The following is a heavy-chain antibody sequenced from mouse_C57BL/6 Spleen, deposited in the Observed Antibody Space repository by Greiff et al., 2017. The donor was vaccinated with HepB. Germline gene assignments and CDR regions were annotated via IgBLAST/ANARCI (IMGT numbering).Heavy chain of an antibody. V-gene: IGHV5-12*01. CDR2: ISNGGGST. CDR1: GFTFSDYY. Sequence: EVKLMESGGGLVQPGGSLKLSCAASGFTFSDYYMYWVRQTPEKRLEWVAYISNGGGSTYYPDTVKGRFTISRDNAKNTLYLQMSRLKSEDTAMYYCARRGGRGWALDYWGQGTSVTVSS. D-gene: IGHD3-3*01. J-gene: IGHJ4*01. CDR3: ARRGGRGWALDY.